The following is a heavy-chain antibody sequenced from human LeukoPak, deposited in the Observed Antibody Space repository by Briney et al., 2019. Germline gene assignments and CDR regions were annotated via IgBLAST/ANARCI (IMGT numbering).Heavy chain of an antibody. CDR3: ARASITIFGVVTTFRYFDY. V-gene: IGHV4-30-4*01. CDR2: IYYSGST. J-gene: IGHJ4*02. D-gene: IGHD3-3*01. Sequence: SETLSLTCTVSGGSISSGDYYWSWIRQPPGKGLEWIGYIYYSGSTYYNPSLKSRVTISVDTSKNQFSLKLSSVTAADTAVYYCARASITIFGVVTTFRYFDYWGQGTLATVSS. CDR1: GGSISSGDYY.